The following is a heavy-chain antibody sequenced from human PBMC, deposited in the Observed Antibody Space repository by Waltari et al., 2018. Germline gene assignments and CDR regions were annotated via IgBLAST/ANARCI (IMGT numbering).Heavy chain of an antibody. CDR1: GFTFSSYA. V-gene: IGHV3-23*01. J-gene: IGHJ4*02. CDR3: AKDDEFSINYGDKRFDY. D-gene: IGHD4-17*01. Sequence: EVQLLESGGGLVQPGGSLRLSCAASGFTFSSYAMSWVRQAPGKGLEWVSAISGSGGSTYYADSVKGRFTSSRDNSKNTLYLQMNSLRAEDTAVYYCAKDDEFSINYGDKRFDYWGQGTLVTVSS. CDR2: ISGSGGST.